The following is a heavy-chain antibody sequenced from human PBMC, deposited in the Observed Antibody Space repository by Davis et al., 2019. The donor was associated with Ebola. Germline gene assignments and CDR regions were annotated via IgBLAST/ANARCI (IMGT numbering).Heavy chain of an antibody. CDR2: IYYSGST. CDR3: AGQDIVEGYYYYYMDV. V-gene: IGHV4-31*03. CDR1: GGSISSGGYY. J-gene: IGHJ6*03. D-gene: IGHD2-15*01. Sequence: SETLSLTCTVSGGSISSGGYYWSWIRQHPGKGLEWIGYIYYSGSTYYNPSLKSRVTISVDTSKNQFSLKLSSVTAADTAVYYCAGQDIVEGYYYYYMDVWGKGTTVTVSS.